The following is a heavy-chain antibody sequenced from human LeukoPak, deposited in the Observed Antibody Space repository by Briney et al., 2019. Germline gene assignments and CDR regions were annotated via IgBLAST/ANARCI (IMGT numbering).Heavy chain of an antibody. CDR1: GYTFTSYD. CDR2: MNPNSGNT. CDR3: ARYLPSSSWYEAFDI. Sequence: ASVKVSCKASGYTFTSYDIDWVRQATGQGLEWMGWMNPNSGNTGYAQKFQGRVTMTRNTSISTAYMELSSLRSEDTAVYYCARYLPSSSWYEAFDIWGQGTMVTVSS. J-gene: IGHJ3*02. V-gene: IGHV1-8*01. D-gene: IGHD6-13*01.